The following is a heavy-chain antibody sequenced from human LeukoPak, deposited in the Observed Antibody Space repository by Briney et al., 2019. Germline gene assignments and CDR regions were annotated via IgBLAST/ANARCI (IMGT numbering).Heavy chain of an antibody. Sequence: SQTLSLTCAISGDSVSSSSAAWNWIRQSPSRGLEWLGRTYYRSKWYSDYAVSLKSRITINPDTSKNQFPLQLNSVTPEDTAVYYCARDRVELNWFDPWGQGTLVTVSS. CDR3: ARDRVELNWFDP. D-gene: IGHD3-3*01. J-gene: IGHJ5*02. CDR1: GDSVSSSSAA. V-gene: IGHV6-1*01. CDR2: TYYRSKWYS.